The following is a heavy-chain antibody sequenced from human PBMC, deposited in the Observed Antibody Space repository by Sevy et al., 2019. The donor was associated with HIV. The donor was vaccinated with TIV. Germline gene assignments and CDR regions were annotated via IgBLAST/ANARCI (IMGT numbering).Heavy chain of an antibody. J-gene: IGHJ4*02. V-gene: IGHV5-51*01. CDR1: GYSFTSYW. Sequence: GESLKISCKGSGYSFTSYWIGWVRQMPGKGLEWMGIIYPGDSDTRYSPSFQGQVTISADKSISTAHLQWSSLKASDTAMYYCARLHYYGSGSYYNGDLGFDYWGQGTLVTVSS. D-gene: IGHD3-10*01. CDR2: IYPGDSDT. CDR3: ARLHYYGSGSYYNGDLGFDY.